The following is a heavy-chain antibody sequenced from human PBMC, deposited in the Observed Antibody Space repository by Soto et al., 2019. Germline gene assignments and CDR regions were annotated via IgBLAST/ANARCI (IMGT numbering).Heavy chain of an antibody. CDR1: GFTVSSNY. D-gene: IGHD3-3*01. Sequence: EVQLVESGGGLIQPGGSLRLSCAASGFTVSSNYMSWVRQAPGKGLEWVSVIYSGGSTYYADSVKGRFTISRDNSKNTLYLQMNSLRAEDTAVYYCARVPSYLTIFPYYFDYWGQGTLDTVSS. CDR3: ARVPSYLTIFPYYFDY. CDR2: IYSGGST. J-gene: IGHJ4*02. V-gene: IGHV3-53*01.